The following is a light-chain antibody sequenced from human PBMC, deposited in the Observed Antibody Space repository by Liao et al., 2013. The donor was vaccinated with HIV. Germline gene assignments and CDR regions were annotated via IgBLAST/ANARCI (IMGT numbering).Light chain of an antibody. CDR3: QAWDSSSYWV. CDR2: QDT. Sequence: SYELTQAPSVSVSPGQTASITCSGDKLGDKYVYWYQQKPGQSPVLVIYQDTKRPSGIPERFSGSKFGNSAILTISGTQAMDEADYYCQAWDSSSYWVFGGGTKLTVL. CDR1: KLGDKY. J-gene: IGLJ3*02. V-gene: IGLV3-1*01.